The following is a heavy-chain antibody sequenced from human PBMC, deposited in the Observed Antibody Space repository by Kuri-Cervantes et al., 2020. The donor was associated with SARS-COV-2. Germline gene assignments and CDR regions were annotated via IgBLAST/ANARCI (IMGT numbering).Heavy chain of an antibody. CDR1: GFTFSSYS. D-gene: IGHD6-19*01. V-gene: IGHV3-21*04. CDR3: AKGAAERGSGWLFDY. Sequence: GGSLRLSCAASGFTFSSYSMNWVRQAPGKGLEWVSSISSSSSYIYYADSVKGRFTISRDNSKNTLYLQMNSLRAEDTAVYYCAKGAAERGSGWLFDYWGQGTLVTVSS. CDR2: ISSSSSYI. J-gene: IGHJ4*02.